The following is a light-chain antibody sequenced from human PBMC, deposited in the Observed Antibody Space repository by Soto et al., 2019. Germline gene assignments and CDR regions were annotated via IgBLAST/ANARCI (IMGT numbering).Light chain of an antibody. CDR1: SGSIASYY. J-gene: IGLJ3*02. CDR2: EDN. CDR3: QSYDTSNQGV. V-gene: IGLV6-57*03. Sequence: NFMLTQPHSVSESPGKTVTISCTRSSGSIASYYVQWYQQRPGSAPATVIYEDNQRPSGVPDRFSGSVDSSSNSASLVISGLKTEDEADYYCQSYDTSNQGVFGGGTKLPS.